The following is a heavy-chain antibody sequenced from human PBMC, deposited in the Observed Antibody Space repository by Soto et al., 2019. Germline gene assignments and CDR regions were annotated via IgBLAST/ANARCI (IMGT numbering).Heavy chain of an antibody. V-gene: IGHV3-11*01. CDR3: ARGVLAAVTNTFDY. Sequence: GGSLRLSCAASGFTFCDFYMSWIRQAPGKVLQCVSYISTSGSISYYSDSVKGRFTISRDNANNSLFLQMNSLRADDTSVYYCARGVLAAVTNTFDYCGLGTLVTVS. CDR2: ISTSGSIS. CDR1: GFTFCDFY. D-gene: IGHD2-8*02. J-gene: IGHJ4*02.